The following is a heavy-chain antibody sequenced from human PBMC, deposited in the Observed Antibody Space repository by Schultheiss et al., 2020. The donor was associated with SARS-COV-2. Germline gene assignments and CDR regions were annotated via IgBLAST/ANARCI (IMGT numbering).Heavy chain of an antibody. CDR1: GFTFSSYG. D-gene: IGHD6-6*01. Sequence: GGSLRLSCAASGFTFSSYGMHWVRQAPGKGLEWVANIKQDGSEKYYVDSVKGRFTISRDNAKNSLYLQMNSLRAEDTAVYYCATYSSSHDAFDIWGQGTMVTVSS. CDR3: ATYSSSHDAFDI. V-gene: IGHV3-7*01. J-gene: IGHJ3*02. CDR2: IKQDGSEK.